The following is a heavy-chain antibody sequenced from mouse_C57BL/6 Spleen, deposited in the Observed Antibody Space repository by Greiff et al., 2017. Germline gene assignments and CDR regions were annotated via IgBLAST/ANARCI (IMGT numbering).Heavy chain of an antibody. CDR2: IYPGDGDT. V-gene: IGHV1-82*01. CDR1: GYAFSSSW. Sequence: QVQLQQSGPELVKPGASVKISCKASGYAFSSSWMNWVKQRPGKGLEWIGRIYPGDGDTNYNGKFKGKATLTADKSSSTAYMQLSSLTSEDSAVXFCAREDDGYYRGYFDVWGTGTTVTVSS. CDR3: AREDDGYYRGYFDV. J-gene: IGHJ1*03. D-gene: IGHD2-3*01.